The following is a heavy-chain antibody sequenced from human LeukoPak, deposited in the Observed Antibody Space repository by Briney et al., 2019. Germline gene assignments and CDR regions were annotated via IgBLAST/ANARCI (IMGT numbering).Heavy chain of an antibody. V-gene: IGHV1-2*02. CDR2: INPNSGGT. J-gene: IGHJ3*02. CDR3: ASPYYDILTGYSDAFDI. CDR1: GYTFTGYY. D-gene: IGHD3-9*01. Sequence: GASVKVSCKASGYTFTGYYMHWVRQAPGQGLEWMGWINPNSGGTNYAQKFQGRVTMTRDTSISTAYMELSRLRSDDTAVYYCASPYYDILTGYSDAFDIWGQGTMVTVPS.